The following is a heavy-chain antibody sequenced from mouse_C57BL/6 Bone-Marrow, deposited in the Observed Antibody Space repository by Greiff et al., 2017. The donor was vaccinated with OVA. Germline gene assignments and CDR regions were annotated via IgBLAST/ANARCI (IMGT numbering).Heavy chain of an antibody. V-gene: IGHV5-16*01. Sequence: EVQLQESEGGLVQPGSSMKLSCTASGFTFSDYYMAWVRQVPEKGLEWVANINYDGSSTYYLDSLKSRFIISRDNAKNILYLQMSSLKSEDTATYYCARDLSLSSGSLDYWGQGTTLTVSS. CDR1: GFTFSDYY. D-gene: IGHD1-1*01. CDR3: ARDLSLSSGSLDY. CDR2: INYDGSST. J-gene: IGHJ2*01.